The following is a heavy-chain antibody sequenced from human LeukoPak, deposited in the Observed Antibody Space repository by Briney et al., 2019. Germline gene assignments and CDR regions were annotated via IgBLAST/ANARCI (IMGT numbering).Heavy chain of an antibody. CDR2: VNGRGFTI. CDR1: GFTFSSYE. J-gene: IGHJ4*02. V-gene: IGHV3-48*03. D-gene: IGHD3-10*01. Sequence: GGSLRLSCAASGFTFSSYEMNWVRHAPGRGLEWVANVNGRGFTIHYADSIKGRFTISRDNTKNSLDLQMTNLRVEDTGLYFGARDQTHVGWGFDSWGRGTRVIVSS. CDR3: ARDQTHVGWGFDS.